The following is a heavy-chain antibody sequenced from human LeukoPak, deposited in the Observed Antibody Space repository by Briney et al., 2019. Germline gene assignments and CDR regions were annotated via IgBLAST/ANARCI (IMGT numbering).Heavy chain of an antibody. CDR1: GGTFSSYA. D-gene: IGHD1-1*01. Sequence: SVKVSCKASGGTFSSYAISWVRQAPGQGLEWMGGIIPIFGTANYAQKFQGRVTITADESTSTAYMELSSLRSEDTAVYYCARRQTTTDAFDIWGQGTMVTVSS. CDR2: IIPIFGTA. CDR3: ARRQTTTDAFDI. J-gene: IGHJ3*02. V-gene: IGHV1-69*13.